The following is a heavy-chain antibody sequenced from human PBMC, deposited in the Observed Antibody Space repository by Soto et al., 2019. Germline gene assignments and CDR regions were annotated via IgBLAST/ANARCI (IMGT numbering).Heavy chain of an antibody. V-gene: IGHV1-3*01. CDR3: AKDPNDSSAYSPPYYYGMDV. Sequence: ASVKVSCKASGYTFTSYGIHWVRQAPGQGLEWTGWINAGNGNTKYSEKFQGRVTITRDTSASTAYLELSSLRSEDTAVYYCAKDPNDSSAYSPPYYYGMDVWGQGTTVTVSS. CDR2: INAGNGNT. J-gene: IGHJ6*02. CDR1: GYTFTSYG. D-gene: IGHD3-22*01.